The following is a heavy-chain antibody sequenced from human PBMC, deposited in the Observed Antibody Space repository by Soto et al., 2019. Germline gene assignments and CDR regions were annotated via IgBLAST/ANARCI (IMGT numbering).Heavy chain of an antibody. Sequence: ASVKVSCKASGYTFTGYYMHWVRQAPGQGLEWMGWINPNSGGTNYAQKFQGWVTMTRDTSISTAYMELSRLRSDDTAVYYCARGNIVVVPDYYYYGMDVWGQGTTVTVSS. V-gene: IGHV1-2*04. CDR2: INPNSGGT. CDR3: ARGNIVVVPDYYYYGMDV. J-gene: IGHJ6*02. CDR1: GYTFTGYY. D-gene: IGHD2-15*01.